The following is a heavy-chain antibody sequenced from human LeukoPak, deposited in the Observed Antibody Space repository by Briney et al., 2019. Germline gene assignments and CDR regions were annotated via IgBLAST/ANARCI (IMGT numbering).Heavy chain of an antibody. CDR2: IYYSGST. CDR1: GGSISSGDYY. V-gene: IGHV4-30-4*01. CDR3: ARGLFRAAPWGGPYNWFDP. Sequence: PSETLSLTCTVSGGSISSGDYYWSWIRQPPGKGLEWIGYIYYSGSTYYNPSLKSRVTISVDTSKNQFSLKLSSVTAADTAVYYCARGLFRAAPWGGPYNWFDPWGQGTLVTVSS. J-gene: IGHJ5*02. D-gene: IGHD3-10*01.